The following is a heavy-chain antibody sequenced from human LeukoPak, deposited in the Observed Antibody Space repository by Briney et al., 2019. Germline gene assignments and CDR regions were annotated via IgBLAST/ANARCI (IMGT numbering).Heavy chain of an antibody. CDR3: AKDPYTRRDSSGYHYVDY. CDR1: GFTFSSYA. D-gene: IGHD3-22*01. V-gene: IGHV3-23*01. Sequence: PGGSLRLSCAASGFTFSSYAMSWVRQAPGKGLEWVSAISGSGGSTYYADSVKGRFTISRDNSKNTLYLQMNSLRAEDTAVYYCAKDPYTRRDSSGYHYVDYWGQGTLVTVSS. J-gene: IGHJ4*02. CDR2: ISGSGGST.